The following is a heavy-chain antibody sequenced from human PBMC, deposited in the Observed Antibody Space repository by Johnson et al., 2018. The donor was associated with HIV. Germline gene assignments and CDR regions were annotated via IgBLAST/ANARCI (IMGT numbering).Heavy chain of an antibody. V-gene: IGHV3-33*01. CDR2: IWYDGSNK. CDR1: GFTFSSYG. Sequence: QVQLVESGGGLVQPGRSLRLSCAASGFTFSSYGMHWVRQAPGKGLEWVAVIWYDGSNKYYADSVKGGFTISRNNAKNSLYLQMQHLRAGDTAVYYCASERGEGGSYYSFRRDAFDIWGQGTMVTVSS. J-gene: IGHJ3*02. CDR3: ASERGEGGSYYSFRRDAFDI. D-gene: IGHD1-26*01.